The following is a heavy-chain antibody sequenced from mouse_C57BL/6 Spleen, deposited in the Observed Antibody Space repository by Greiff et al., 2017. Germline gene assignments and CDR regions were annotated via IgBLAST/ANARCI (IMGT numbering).Heavy chain of an antibody. CDR1: GFSLTSYG. V-gene: IGHV2-2*01. D-gene: IGHD1-1*01. J-gene: IGHJ4*01. CDR2: IWRGGST. CDR3: ARNSGYYGSSYNYAMDY. Sequence: QVQLKESGPGLVQPSQSLSITCTVSGFSLTSYGVHWVRQSPGKGLEWLGVIWRGGSTDYNAAFISRLSIKKDNSKDQVFFKMNSLQADDTAIYYWARNSGYYGSSYNYAMDYWGQGTSVTVSS.